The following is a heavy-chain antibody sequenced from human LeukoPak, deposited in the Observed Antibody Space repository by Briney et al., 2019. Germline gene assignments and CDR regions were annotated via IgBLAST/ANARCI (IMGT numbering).Heavy chain of an antibody. Sequence: SVKVSCKTSVGTFSNYALSWVRQAPGQGLEWMGRIIPLFGTANYAQKFQGRVTFTTDESTSTAYMELSSLRSDDTAVYYCASPKDSDASAFDYWGQGTLVTVSS. CDR3: ASPKDSDASAFDY. V-gene: IGHV1-69*05. D-gene: IGHD3/OR15-3a*01. CDR1: VGTFSNYA. CDR2: IIPLFGTA. J-gene: IGHJ4*02.